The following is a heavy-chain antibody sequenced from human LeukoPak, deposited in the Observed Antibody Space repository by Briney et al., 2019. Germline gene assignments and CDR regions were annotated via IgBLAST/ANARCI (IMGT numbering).Heavy chain of an antibody. CDR3: ARGGQGLWLGEARRAFDI. V-gene: IGHV4-4*07. CDR1: GGSISSYY. CDR2: IYTSGST. D-gene: IGHD3-10*01. Sequence: SETLSLTCTVSGGSISSYYWSWIRQPAGKGLEWIGRIYTSGSTNYNPSLKSRVTMSVDTSKNQFSLKLSSVTAADTAVYYCARGGQGLWLGEARRAFDIWGQGTMVTVSS. J-gene: IGHJ3*02.